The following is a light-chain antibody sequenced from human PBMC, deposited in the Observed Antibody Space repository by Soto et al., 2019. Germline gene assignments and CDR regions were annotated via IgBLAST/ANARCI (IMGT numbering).Light chain of an antibody. V-gene: IGLV1-44*01. CDR3: AAWDDSLYGWV. Sequence: QSVLTQPPSASGTPGQRVTISCSGSSSNFGSNFVYWYHQLPGTAPKLLIYDNNQRPSGVPDRFSGSKSGTSASLAISGLQSEDEDHYYCAAWDDSLYGWVFGGGTKLTVL. CDR2: DNN. CDR1: SSNFGSNF. J-gene: IGLJ3*02.